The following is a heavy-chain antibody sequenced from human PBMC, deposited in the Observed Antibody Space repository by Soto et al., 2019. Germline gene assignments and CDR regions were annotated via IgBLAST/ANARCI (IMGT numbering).Heavy chain of an antibody. Sequence: QVQLQESGPGLVKPSQTLSLTCTVSGGSISSGGYYWSWIRQHPGKGLEWIGYIYYSGSTYYNPSLRSRVTLSVATSKNQFSLKLSSVTAADTAVYYCARDRGYYDSSGYHLDAFDIWGQGTMVTVSS. CDR3: ARDRGYYDSSGYHLDAFDI. J-gene: IGHJ3*02. CDR1: GGSISSGGYY. V-gene: IGHV4-31*03. CDR2: IYYSGST. D-gene: IGHD3-22*01.